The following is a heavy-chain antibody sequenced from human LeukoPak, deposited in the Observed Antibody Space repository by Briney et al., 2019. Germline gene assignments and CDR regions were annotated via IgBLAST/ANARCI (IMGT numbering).Heavy chain of an antibody. V-gene: IGHV3-33*06. J-gene: IGHJ6*03. CDR2: IWYDGSNK. D-gene: IGHD2-2*01. CDR3: AKGGCSSTSCYGEVYYYYMDV. Sequence: GGSLRLSCAASGFTFSSYSMHWVREAPGTGLGWVGVIWYDGSNKYYADSVQGRFTISRDNSNNTLYLQMNSLRAEDTAVYYRAKGGCSSTSCYGEVYYYYMDVWGKGTTVTVSS. CDR1: GFTFSSYS.